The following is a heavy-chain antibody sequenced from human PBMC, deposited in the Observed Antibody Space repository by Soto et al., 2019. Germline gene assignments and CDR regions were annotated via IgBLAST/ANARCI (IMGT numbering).Heavy chain of an antibody. CDR2: ISYDGITK. J-gene: IGHJ4*02. CDR1: GFTFSDYG. D-gene: IGHD1-26*01. Sequence: QVQLVESGGGVVQPGKSLRVSCAATGFTFSDYGMHWARQAPGKGLEWVAVISYDGITKNYGASVKGRFTISRYNSKNTLHLQTQSLRDEDTAVYYCAKSAGGRYLIESWGQGTLVTGSS. CDR3: AKSAGGRYLIES. V-gene: IGHV3-30*18.